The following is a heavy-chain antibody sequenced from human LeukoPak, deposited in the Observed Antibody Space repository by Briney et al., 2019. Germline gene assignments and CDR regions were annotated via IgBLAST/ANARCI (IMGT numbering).Heavy chain of an antibody. CDR2: IYYSGST. V-gene: IGHV4-39*07. CDR3: ARDHTGYYDSSGLDY. Sequence: PSETLSLTCTVSGGSISSSSYYWGWIRQPPGKGLEWIGSIYYSGSTYYNPSLKSRVTISVDTSKNQFSLKLSSVTAADTAVYYCARDHTGYYDSSGLDYWGQGTLVTVSS. D-gene: IGHD3-22*01. J-gene: IGHJ4*02. CDR1: GGSISSSSYY.